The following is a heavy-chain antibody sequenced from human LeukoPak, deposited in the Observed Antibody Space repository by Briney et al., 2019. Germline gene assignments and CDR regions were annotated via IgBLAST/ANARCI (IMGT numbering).Heavy chain of an antibody. CDR3: ARGRRDGYNSRAFDI. CDR2: IYYTGT. CDR1: GDSISRCY. Sequence: SETLSLTCTVSGDSISRCYWSWIRQSPGKGLEWIGYIYYTGTSYNPSLKSRVTISADTSKNQFSLKLSSVTAADTAVYYCARGRRDGYNSRAFDIWGQGTMVTVSS. V-gene: IGHV4-59*08. J-gene: IGHJ3*02. D-gene: IGHD5-24*01.